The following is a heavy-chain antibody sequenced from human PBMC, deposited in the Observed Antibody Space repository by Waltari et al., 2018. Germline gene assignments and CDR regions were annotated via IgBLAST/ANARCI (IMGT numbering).Heavy chain of an antibody. Sequence: EVQLVESGGGWVQPGGSLSLSCAASGFSVSGVYMTWVRQAPGKGLQWVSIIYSGGSTYYADSVKGRFTISRDNSKNTVFLQMNSLRVDDTAVYYCARPVGNETWGQGTLVTVSS. D-gene: IGHD1-26*01. CDR3: ARPVGNET. V-gene: IGHV3-53*01. CDR1: GFSVSGVY. J-gene: IGHJ5*02. CDR2: IYSGGST.